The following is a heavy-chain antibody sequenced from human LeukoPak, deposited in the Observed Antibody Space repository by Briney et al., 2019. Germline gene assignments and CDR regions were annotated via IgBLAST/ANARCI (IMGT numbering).Heavy chain of an antibody. V-gene: IGHV3-23*01. CDR1: GFTFSSYS. D-gene: IGHD1-1*01. Sequence: GSLRLSCAASGFTFSSYSMNWVRQAPGKGLEWVSGISGSGGSTYYADSVKGRFTISRDNSKNTLYLQMNSLRAEDTAVYYCATLSAGHWGQATLVTVSS. CDR2: ISGSGGST. CDR3: ATLSAGH. J-gene: IGHJ4*02.